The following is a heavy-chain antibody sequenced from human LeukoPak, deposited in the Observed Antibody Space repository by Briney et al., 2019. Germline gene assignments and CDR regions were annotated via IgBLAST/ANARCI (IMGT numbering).Heavy chain of an antibody. V-gene: IGHV1-18*01. Sequence: ASVKVSCKASGRTFSSYAISWVRQAPGQGLEWMGWISTYNGDTNHAQKFQGRVTMTTDTSTSTAYMEPRSLASDDTAVYYCARGGNYFRFDPWGQGTLVTVSS. CDR2: ISTYNGDT. CDR1: GRTFSSYA. CDR3: ARGGNYFRFDP. D-gene: IGHD1-26*01. J-gene: IGHJ5*02.